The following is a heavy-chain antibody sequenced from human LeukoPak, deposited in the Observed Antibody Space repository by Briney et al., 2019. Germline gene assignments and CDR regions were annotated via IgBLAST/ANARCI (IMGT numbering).Heavy chain of an antibody. J-gene: IGHJ4*02. D-gene: IGHD6-19*01. CDR2: IVVGSGNT. CDR1: GYTFTSYG. Sequence: SVKVSCKASGYTFTSYGISWVRQARGQRLEWIGWIVVGSGNTNYAQKFQERVTITRDMSTSTAYMELSSLRSEDTAVYYCAAGYSSGAYYFDYWGQGTLVTVSS. CDR3: AAGYSSGAYYFDY. V-gene: IGHV1-58*02.